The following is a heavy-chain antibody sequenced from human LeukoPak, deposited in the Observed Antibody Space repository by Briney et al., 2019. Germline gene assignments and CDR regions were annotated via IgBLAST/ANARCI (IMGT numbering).Heavy chain of an antibody. J-gene: IGHJ6*02. D-gene: IGHD4-4*01. Sequence: GGSLRLSCAASGFTFDDYAMSWVRQAPGKGLEWVSAISGSGGSTYYADSVKGRFTISRDNSKNTLYLQMNSLRAEDTAVYYCAKDLSYSNPSGMDVWGQGTTVTVSS. CDR2: ISGSGGST. CDR1: GFTFDDYA. V-gene: IGHV3-23*01. CDR3: AKDLSYSNPSGMDV.